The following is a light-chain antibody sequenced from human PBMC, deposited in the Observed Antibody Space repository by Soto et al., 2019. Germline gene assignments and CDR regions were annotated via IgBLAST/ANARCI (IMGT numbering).Light chain of an antibody. V-gene: IGKV3-11*01. CDR2: DAS. CDR3: QQRSNWPPT. J-gene: IGKJ1*01. CDR1: QSVSTY. Sequence: EIMLTQSPDTLSLSPGNRATLSCRASQSVSTYLAWYQQKPGQPPRLLIYDASNRATGILARFSGSGSGTDFTLTISSLEPEDFAVYYCQQRSNWPPTFGQGTKVEIK.